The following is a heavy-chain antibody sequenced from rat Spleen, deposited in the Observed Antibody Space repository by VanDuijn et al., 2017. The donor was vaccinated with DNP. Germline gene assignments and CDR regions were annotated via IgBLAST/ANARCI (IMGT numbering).Heavy chain of an antibody. D-gene: IGHD1-9*01. Sequence: QVQLEESGPGLMQPSETLSLTCTVSGFSLTTYNVHWVRQPPGKGLEWMGVIWNAGGKRYNSALKSRLSISKDTSKSQVFLKMNSLQTEDTAIYFCTRAYGYNSIFDYWGQGVMVTVSS. V-gene: IGHV2-41*01. J-gene: IGHJ2*01. CDR2: IWNAGGK. CDR1: GFSLTTYN. CDR3: TRAYGYNSIFDY.